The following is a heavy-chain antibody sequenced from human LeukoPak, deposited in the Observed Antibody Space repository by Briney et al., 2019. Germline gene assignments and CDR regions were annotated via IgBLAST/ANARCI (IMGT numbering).Heavy chain of an antibody. CDR3: AREGNTAIDTNWFDP. V-gene: IGHV1-2*02. D-gene: IGHD5-18*01. J-gene: IGHJ5*02. CDR2: INPNNGVT. CDR1: GYIFTDYY. Sequence: ASVKVSCKASGYIFTDYYTHWVRQAPGQGLEWMAWINPNNGVTKYAQKFQGRVTMTRDTSINTAYVELSRLRSDDTAVYYCAREGNTAIDTNWFDPWGQGTLVTVSS.